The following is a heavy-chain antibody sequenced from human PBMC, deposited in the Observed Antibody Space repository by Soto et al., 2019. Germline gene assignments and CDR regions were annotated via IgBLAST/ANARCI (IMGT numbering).Heavy chain of an antibody. Sequence: PGESLKISCQGSGYSFASYWIGWVRQMPGKGLEWMGIIYPGDSDTRYSPSFQGQVTISADKSISTAHLQWSSLKASDTAMYYCARGGYCGNSKDRFYIWCPGTMCTVS. J-gene: IGHJ3*02. V-gene: IGHV5-51*01. CDR2: IYPGDSDT. CDR1: GYSFASYW. CDR3: ARGGYCGNSKDRFYI. D-gene: IGHD6-25*01.